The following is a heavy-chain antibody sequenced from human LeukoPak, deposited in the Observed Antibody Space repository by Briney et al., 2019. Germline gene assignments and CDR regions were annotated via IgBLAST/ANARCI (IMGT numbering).Heavy chain of an antibody. D-gene: IGHD2-21*02. J-gene: IGHJ4*02. Sequence: ASVKVSCKASGYTFTSYYMHWVRQAPGQGLEWVGIINPSGGSTSYAQKFQGRVTMTRDTSTSTVYMELSSLRSEDTAVYYCARDTLDLAYCGGDCYFQHRPFDYWGQGTLVTVSS. V-gene: IGHV1-46*01. CDR2: INPSGGST. CDR1: GYTFTSYY. CDR3: ARDTLDLAYCGGDCYFQHRPFDY.